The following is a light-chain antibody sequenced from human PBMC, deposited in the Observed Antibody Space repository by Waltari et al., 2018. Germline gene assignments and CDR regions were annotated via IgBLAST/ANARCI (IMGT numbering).Light chain of an antibody. V-gene: IGLV1-47*01. CDR2: RNN. CDR1: SSNIGRNY. J-gene: IGLJ3*02. Sequence: QSVLTQPPSVSGTPGQRVTISCSGSSSNIGRNYVYWYQQFPGTAPKLLVYRNNERPSGVPDRISGSKSGTSASLAISGLRSEDEADYYCATWDGSLTAWVFGGGTKLTVL. CDR3: ATWDGSLTAWV.